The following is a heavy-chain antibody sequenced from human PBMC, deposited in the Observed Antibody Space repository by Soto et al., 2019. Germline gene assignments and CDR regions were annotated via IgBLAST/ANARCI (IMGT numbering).Heavy chain of an antibody. CDR1: GFTFGDYA. J-gene: IGHJ6*03. Sequence: GGSLRLSCTASGFTFGDYAMSWFRQAPGKGLEWVGFIRSKAYGGTTEYAASVKGRFTISRDDSKSIAYLQMNSLKTEDTAVYYCTRDRGYSGYDYGAYYYYMDVWGKGTTVTVSS. CDR3: TRDRGYSGYDYGAYYYYMDV. V-gene: IGHV3-49*03. CDR2: IRSKAYGGTT. D-gene: IGHD5-12*01.